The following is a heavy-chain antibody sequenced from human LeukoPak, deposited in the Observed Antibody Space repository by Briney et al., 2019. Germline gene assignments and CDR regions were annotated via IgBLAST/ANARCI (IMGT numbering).Heavy chain of an antibody. V-gene: IGHV4-39*01. CDR3: ARQLPDSSGWYSGD. J-gene: IGHJ4*02. Sequence: SETLSLTCTVSGGSISSSSYYWGWIRQPPGKGLEWIGSIYYSGSTYYNPSLKSRVTISVDTSKNQFSLKLSSVTAADTAVYYCARQLPDSSGWYSGDWGQGTLVTVSS. D-gene: IGHD6-19*01. CDR2: IYYSGST. CDR1: GGSISSSSYY.